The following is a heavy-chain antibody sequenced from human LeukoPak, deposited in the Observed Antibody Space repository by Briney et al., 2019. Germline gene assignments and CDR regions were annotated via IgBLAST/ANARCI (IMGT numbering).Heavy chain of an antibody. CDR3: ASRGVTTVWFDP. J-gene: IGHJ5*02. CDR1: GGPISSGGYY. D-gene: IGHD4-11*01. CDR2: IYYSGST. Sequence: SQTLSLTCTVSGGPISSGGYYWSWIRQHPGKGLEWIGYIYYSGSTYYNPSLKSRVTISVDTSKNQFSLKLSSVTAADTAVYYCASRGVTTVWFDPWGQGTLVTVSS. V-gene: IGHV4-31*03.